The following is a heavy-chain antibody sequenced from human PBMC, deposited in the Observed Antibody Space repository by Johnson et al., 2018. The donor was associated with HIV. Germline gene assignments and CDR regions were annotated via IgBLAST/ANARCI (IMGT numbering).Heavy chain of an antibody. J-gene: IGHJ3*02. Sequence: VQLVESGGGLVQPGRSLRLSCAASGFTFDDYAMHWVRQAPGKGLEWVSGISWNSGSIGYADSVQGRFTISRDNAKNSRYLQMTSLRAEDTALYYCAKDKRESFTMIGEDRAFDIWGQGTMVTVSS. D-gene: IGHD3-22*01. CDR3: AKDKRESFTMIGEDRAFDI. V-gene: IGHV3-9*01. CDR2: ISWNSGSI. CDR1: GFTFDDYA.